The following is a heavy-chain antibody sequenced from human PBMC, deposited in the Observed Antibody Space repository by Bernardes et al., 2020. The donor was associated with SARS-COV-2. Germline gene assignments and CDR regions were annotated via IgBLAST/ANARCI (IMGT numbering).Heavy chain of an antibody. V-gene: IGHV1-18*04. Sequence: ASVKVSCKASGYTFTSYGIIWVRQAPGQGLEWMGWISAYNGNTNYAQKLQGRVTMTTDTSTSTAYMELRSLRSDDTAVYYCARKTEAIFGVVTEDYWGQGTLVTVSS. CDR2: ISAYNGNT. CDR1: GYTFTSYG. J-gene: IGHJ4*02. D-gene: IGHD3-3*01. CDR3: ARKTEAIFGVVTEDY.